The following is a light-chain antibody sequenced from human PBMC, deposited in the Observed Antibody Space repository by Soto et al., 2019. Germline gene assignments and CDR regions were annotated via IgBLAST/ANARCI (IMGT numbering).Light chain of an antibody. J-gene: IGKJ1*01. Sequence: DLQMTQSTPTLSASVVDRVTITCRASQSISGWLAWYQQKPRKAPKLLIYKASSLESGVPSRFSGSGSGTEFTLTISSLEPDDFATYHCQQYNSYSVPSFGQGTKVDIK. CDR1: QSISGW. CDR2: KAS. CDR3: QQYNSYSVPS. V-gene: IGKV1-5*03.